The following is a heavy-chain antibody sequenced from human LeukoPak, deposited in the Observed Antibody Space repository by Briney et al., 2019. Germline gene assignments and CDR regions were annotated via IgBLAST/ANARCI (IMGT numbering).Heavy chain of an antibody. J-gene: IGHJ4*02. D-gene: IGHD5-18*01. Sequence: SETLSLTCAVYGGSFSGYYWSWIRQPPGKGLEWIGSIYYSGSTYYNPSLKSRVTISVDTSKNQFSLKLSSVTAADTAVYYCARHVKWLTATDFDYWGQGTLVTVSS. CDR1: GGSFSGYY. V-gene: IGHV4-34*01. CDR3: ARHVKWLTATDFDY. CDR2: IYYSGST.